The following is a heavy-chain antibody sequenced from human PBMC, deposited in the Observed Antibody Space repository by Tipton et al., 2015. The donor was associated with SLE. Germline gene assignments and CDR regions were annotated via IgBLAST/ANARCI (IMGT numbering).Heavy chain of an antibody. Sequence: SLRLSCAASGFTFSSYWMSWVRQAPGKGLEWVANIKQDGSEKYYVDSVKGRFTISRDNAKNSLYLQMNSLRAEDTAVYYCARGSAPLYYYDSSGYWFDYWGQGTLVTVSS. CDR3: ARGSAPLYYYDSSGYWFDY. J-gene: IGHJ4*02. CDR1: GFTFSSYW. V-gene: IGHV3-7*01. D-gene: IGHD3-22*01. CDR2: IKQDGSEK.